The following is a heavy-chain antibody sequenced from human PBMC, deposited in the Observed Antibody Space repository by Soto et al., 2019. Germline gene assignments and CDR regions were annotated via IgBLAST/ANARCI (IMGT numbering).Heavy chain of an antibody. J-gene: IGHJ6*03. CDR3: AKDTSSSPYYMDV. V-gene: IGHV3-23*01. CDR1: GFTFSNFA. Sequence: EVQVLESGGGLVQPGGSLRLSCAASGFTFSNFAMSWVRHAPGKGLEWVSEISGSTGSTYYADSVKGRFTISRDTSKNTLHLQMNSLRAEDTAVYYCAKDTSSSPYYMDVWGKGTTVTVSS. D-gene: IGHD2-2*01. CDR2: ISGSTGST.